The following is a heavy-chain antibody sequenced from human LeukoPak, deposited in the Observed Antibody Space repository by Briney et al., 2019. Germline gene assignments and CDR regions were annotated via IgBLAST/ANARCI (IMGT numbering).Heavy chain of an antibody. V-gene: IGHV4-59*01. Sequence: SETLSLTCTVSGASISSDYWNWIRQPPGRGLEWIGCIFHSGSTKYNPSLMSRVTISLDTSKNHFSLKVSSVTAADTAVYYCARGDSSASNCFDPWGQGTLVTVSS. J-gene: IGHJ5*02. CDR3: ARGDSSASNCFDP. D-gene: IGHD6-19*01. CDR2: IFHSGST. CDR1: GASISSDY.